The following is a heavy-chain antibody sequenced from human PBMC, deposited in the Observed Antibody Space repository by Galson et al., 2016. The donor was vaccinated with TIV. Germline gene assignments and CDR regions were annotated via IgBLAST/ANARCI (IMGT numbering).Heavy chain of an antibody. V-gene: IGHV1-2*02. CDR3: ARVNWARAFDY. J-gene: IGHJ4*02. D-gene: IGHD7-27*01. Sequence: SVKVSCKASGYTFTNYIMHWVRQAPGQRLEWLGWINADSGVTIYAQKFQGRVAMARDTSISTAYMELRRLISDDTAGYYCARVNWARAFDYWGQGPQVTVSS. CDR1: GYTFTNYI. CDR2: INADSGVT.